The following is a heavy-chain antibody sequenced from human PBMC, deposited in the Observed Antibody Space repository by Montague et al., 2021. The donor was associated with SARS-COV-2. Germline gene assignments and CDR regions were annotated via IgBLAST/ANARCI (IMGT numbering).Heavy chain of an antibody. CDR2: IYHSGNT. CDR1: GGSISGYY. J-gene: IGHJ2*01. D-gene: IGHD5-18*01. CDR3: ASEYRIELWQTNWYFGL. V-gene: IGHV4-59*01. Sequence: SETLSLTCTVSGGSISGYYWSWIRQPPGKGLEWIGYIYHSGNTKYNPSLKSRVSMSVDTSKNQFSLRLSSVTAADTAVYYCASEYRIELWQTNWYFGLWGRGTLVTVSS.